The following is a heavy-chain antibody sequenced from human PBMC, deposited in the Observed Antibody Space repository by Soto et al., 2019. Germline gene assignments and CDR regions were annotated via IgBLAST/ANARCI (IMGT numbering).Heavy chain of an antibody. D-gene: IGHD5-12*01. CDR1: GYTFFTYD. CDR2: ITTYIGDT. V-gene: IGHV1-18*01. J-gene: IGHJ5*02. CDR3: ARHHGPTTSENWFYT. Sequence: QVHLVQSGGEVKTPGASVKVSCQASGYTFFTYDISWVRQAPGQGLEWMGRITTYIGDTKYAPKFQGRVTRTTDTSPTTAHLKLMSMTSHDTTVYYCARHHGPTTSENWFYTWGQGTLVT.